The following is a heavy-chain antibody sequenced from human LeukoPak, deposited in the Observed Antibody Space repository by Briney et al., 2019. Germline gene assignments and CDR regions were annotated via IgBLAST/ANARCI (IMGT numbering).Heavy chain of an antibody. Sequence: GGSLRPSCAASGFTFSSYSMNWVRQAPGKGLEWVSSISSSSSYIYYADSVKGRFTISRDNAKNSLYLQMNSLRAEDTAVYYCATFGYCSSTSCQADIYYYYGMDVWGQGTTVTVSS. V-gene: IGHV3-21*01. J-gene: IGHJ6*02. CDR2: ISSSSSYI. CDR1: GFTFSSYS. CDR3: ATFGYCSSTSCQADIYYYYGMDV. D-gene: IGHD2-2*03.